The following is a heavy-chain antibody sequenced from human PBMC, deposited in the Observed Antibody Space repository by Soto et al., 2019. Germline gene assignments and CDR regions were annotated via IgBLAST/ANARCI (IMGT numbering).Heavy chain of an antibody. CDR3: ARCAELGSSRWPNDAFDI. V-gene: IGHV3-33*01. D-gene: IGHD6-13*01. J-gene: IGHJ3*02. Sequence: GGSLRLSCAASGFTFSSYGMHWVRQAPGKGLEWVAVIWYDGSNKYYADSVKGRFTISRDNSKNTLYLQMNSLRAEDTAVYYCARCAELGSSRWPNDAFDIWGQGTIVTVSS. CDR1: GFTFSSYG. CDR2: IWYDGSNK.